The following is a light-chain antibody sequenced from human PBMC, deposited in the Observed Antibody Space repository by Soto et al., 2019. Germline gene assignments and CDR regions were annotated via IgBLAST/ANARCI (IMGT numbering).Light chain of an antibody. J-gene: IGKJ3*01. Sequence: EIVLTQSPGTLSLSPGERATLSCRASQSVSSSYLAWYQQKPGQAPRLLIHGTSSRATGTPDRFSGSGSGTDFTLTISRLEPEDFAVYYCQQYGSSPLFTFGPGTKVDIK. CDR1: QSVSSSY. V-gene: IGKV3-20*01. CDR3: QQYGSSPLFT. CDR2: GTS.